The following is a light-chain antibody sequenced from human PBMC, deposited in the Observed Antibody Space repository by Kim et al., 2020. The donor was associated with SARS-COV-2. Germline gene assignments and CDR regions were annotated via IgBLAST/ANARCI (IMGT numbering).Light chain of an antibody. J-gene: IGLJ1*01. V-gene: IGLV2-14*03. CDR2: DVS. CDR3: TSYTGSSTPYV. CDR1: SSDVGGYNC. Sequence: QSALTQPASVSGSPGQSITISCTGTSSDVGGYNCVSWYQQHPGKAPKLMIYDVSNRPSGVSNRFSGSKSDNTASLTISGLQAEDEADYYCTSYTGSSTPYVFGTGTKVIVL.